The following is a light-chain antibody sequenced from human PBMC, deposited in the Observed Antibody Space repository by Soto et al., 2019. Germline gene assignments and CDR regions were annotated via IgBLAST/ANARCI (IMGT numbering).Light chain of an antibody. CDR2: AAS. CDR1: QSISSD. Sequence: EIVLTQSPGTLSLSPGERATLSCRASQSISSDLAWYQQKPGQAPRLLIYAASSRATGIPDRFSGSGSGTDFTLTISCLQSEDFATYYCQQYYSFPLTFGGGTKVDIK. CDR3: QQYYSFPLT. V-gene: IGKV3D-15*01. J-gene: IGKJ4*01.